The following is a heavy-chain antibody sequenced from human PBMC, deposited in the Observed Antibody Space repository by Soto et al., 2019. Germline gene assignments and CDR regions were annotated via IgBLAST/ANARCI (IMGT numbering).Heavy chain of an antibody. CDR3: AKVPTGTVDY. J-gene: IGHJ4*02. D-gene: IGHD1-1*01. Sequence: VGSLRLSCAASGFTFSSYAMSWVRQAPGRGLEWVSAISVSGGSTHYADSVKGRFTISRDNSKNTLYLQMNSLRAEDTAVYYCAKVPTGTVDYWGQGTLVTVSS. V-gene: IGHV3-23*01. CDR1: GFTFSSYA. CDR2: ISVSGGST.